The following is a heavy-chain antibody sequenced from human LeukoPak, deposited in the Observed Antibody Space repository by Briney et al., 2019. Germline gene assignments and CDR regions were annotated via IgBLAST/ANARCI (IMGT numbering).Heavy chain of an antibody. Sequence: GGSLRLSCAASGFTFSSYGMHWVRQAPGKGLEWVAYIQFDGSNEQYADSVKGRFTISRDNSKNTLYLQMNSLRAEDTAVYYCAKSGGYSGYDLQYYYYYMDVWGKGTTVTISS. V-gene: IGHV3-30*02. CDR1: GFTFSSYG. CDR3: AKSGGYSGYDLQYYYYYMDV. D-gene: IGHD5-12*01. J-gene: IGHJ6*03. CDR2: IQFDGSNE.